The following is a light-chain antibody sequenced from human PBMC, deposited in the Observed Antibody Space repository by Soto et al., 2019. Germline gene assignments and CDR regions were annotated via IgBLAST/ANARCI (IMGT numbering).Light chain of an antibody. CDR2: GAS. J-gene: IGKJ4*01. CDR1: QSVSSSY. V-gene: IGKV3-20*01. Sequence: EIVLTQSPGTLSLSPGERATLSCRASQSVSSSYLAWYQQKPGQAPRLLIYGASSRATGNPDRFSGSGSGTDFTLTISRLEPEDFAVYYCQQYGSSATFGGGTKVEIK. CDR3: QQYGSSAT.